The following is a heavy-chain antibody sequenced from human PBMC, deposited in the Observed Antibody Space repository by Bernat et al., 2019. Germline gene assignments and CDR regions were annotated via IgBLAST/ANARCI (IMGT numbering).Heavy chain of an antibody. CDR1: GGTFSSYA. V-gene: IGHV1-69*17. D-gene: IGHD2-15*01. CDR2: IIPIFGIA. Sequence: QVQLVQSGAEVKKPGSSVKVSCKASGGTFSSYAISWVRQAPGQGLEWMGGIIPIFGIANYAQKFQGRVTITVDKSTSTAYMELSSLRSEDTAVYYCARAGTYCSGGSCYSRFDYWGQGTLVTVSS. CDR3: ARAGTYCSGGSCYSRFDY. J-gene: IGHJ4*02.